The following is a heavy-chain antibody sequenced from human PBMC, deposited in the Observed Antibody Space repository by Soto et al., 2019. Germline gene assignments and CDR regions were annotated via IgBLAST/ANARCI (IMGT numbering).Heavy chain of an antibody. CDR3: ARAGDYDSWSGYTSQYYYYGMDV. V-gene: IGHV6-1*01. CDR1: GDRVSSNRAA. J-gene: IGHJ6*02. CDR2: TYYRSKWYN. Sequence: PSPTLSLTCAISGDRVSSNRAAWNWIRQSPSRGLEWLGGTYYRSKWYNDYAVSVKSRMTINPDTSKNQFSLQLNSVTPEDTAVYYCARAGDYDSWSGYTSQYYYYGMDVWGQGTTVTVSS. D-gene: IGHD3-3*01.